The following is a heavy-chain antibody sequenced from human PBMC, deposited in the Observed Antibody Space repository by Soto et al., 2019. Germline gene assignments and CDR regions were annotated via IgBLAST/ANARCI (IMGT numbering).Heavy chain of an antibody. CDR2: MNPNTGNT. CDR3: ASSSDGADYYYYMDV. J-gene: IGHJ6*03. CDR1: GYTFTSYD. V-gene: IGHV1-8*01. D-gene: IGHD6-19*01. Sequence: ASVKVSCKAPGYTFTSYDTNWVRQATGQGLERMGWMNPNTGNTGYAQQIQGSVTMTRNTPIRTAYMELSSLRSEDTAVYYCASSSDGADYYYYMDVWGKGTTVTVSS.